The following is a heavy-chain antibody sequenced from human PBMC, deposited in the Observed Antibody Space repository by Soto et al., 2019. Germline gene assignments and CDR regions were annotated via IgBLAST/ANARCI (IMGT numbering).Heavy chain of an antibody. CDR3: ARHRAGIAAANSPNFDY. CDR1: GGSISSYY. V-gene: IGHV4-59*08. CDR2: IYYSGST. Sequence: SETLSLTCTVSGGSISSYYWSWIRQPPGKGLEWIGYIYYSGSTNYNPSLKSRVTISVDTSKNQFSLKLSSVTAADTAVYYCARHRAGIAAANSPNFDYWGQGTLVTVSS. J-gene: IGHJ4*02. D-gene: IGHD6-13*01.